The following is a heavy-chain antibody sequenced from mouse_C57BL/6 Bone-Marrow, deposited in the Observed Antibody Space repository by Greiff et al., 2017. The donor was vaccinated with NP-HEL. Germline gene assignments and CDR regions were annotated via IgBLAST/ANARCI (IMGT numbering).Heavy chain of an antibody. V-gene: IGHV1-81*01. D-gene: IGHD3-2*02. J-gene: IGHJ2*01. CDR1: GYTFTSYG. CDR2: IYPRSGNT. Sequence: VQLQESGAELARPGASVKLSCKASGYTFTSYGISWVKQRTGQGLEWIGEIYPRSGNTYYNEKFKGKATLTADKSSSTAYMELRSLTSEDSAVYFCARSGKLRPYYFDYWGQGTTLTVSS. CDR3: ARSGKLRPYYFDY.